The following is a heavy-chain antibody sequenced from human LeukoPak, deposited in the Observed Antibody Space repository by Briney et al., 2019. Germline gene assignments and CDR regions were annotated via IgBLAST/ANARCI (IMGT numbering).Heavy chain of an antibody. V-gene: IGHV3-66*02. Sequence: PGGSLRLSCAASGFTISGNYMNWVRQAPGKGLEWVSGIFGGDTYYADSVKGRFTISRDESKNTVYLQMAGLRPEATALYYCAREEIEEVATLTFNWVATYYSHYMDVWGKGTTVTVSS. CDR1: GFTISGNY. J-gene: IGHJ6*03. CDR2: IFGGDT. D-gene: IGHD5-24*01. CDR3: AREEIEEVATLTFNWVATYYSHYMDV.